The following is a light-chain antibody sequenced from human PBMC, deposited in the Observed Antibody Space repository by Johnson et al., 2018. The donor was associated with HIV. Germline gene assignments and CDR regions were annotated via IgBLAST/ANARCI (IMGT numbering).Light chain of an antibody. CDR2: ENN. V-gene: IGLV1-51*02. J-gene: IGLJ1*01. CDR3: GTWDSSLGAYV. CDR1: SSNIGKNY. Sequence: QSVLTQPPSVSAAPGQKVTISCSGSSSNIGKNYVSWYQQLPGTAPKVLIYENNKRPSGIPDRLSGSKSGTSATLGITGLQPGDEADYYCGTWDSSLGAYVFGNGTKVTGL.